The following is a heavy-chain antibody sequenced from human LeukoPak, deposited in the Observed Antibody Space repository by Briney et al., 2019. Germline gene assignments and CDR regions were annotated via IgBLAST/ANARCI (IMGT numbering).Heavy chain of an antibody. CDR2: ISSSSSYI. CDR3: ARSNEDIVVVPAAMFDY. CDR1: GFTFSSYS. Sequence: PGGSLRLSCAASGFTFSSYSMNWVRQAPGKGLEWVSSISSSSSYIYYADSVKGRFTISRDNAKNSLYLQMNSLRAEDTALYYCARSNEDIVVVPAAMFDYWGQGTLVTVSS. J-gene: IGHJ4*02. D-gene: IGHD2-2*01. V-gene: IGHV3-21*04.